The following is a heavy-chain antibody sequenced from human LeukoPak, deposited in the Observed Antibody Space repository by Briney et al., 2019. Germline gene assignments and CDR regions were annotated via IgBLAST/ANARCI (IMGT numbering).Heavy chain of an antibody. V-gene: IGHV3-11*06. D-gene: IGHD1-14*01. CDR1: GGSFSGYY. Sequence: LSLTCAVYGGSFSGYYWSWIRQPPGKGLEWVSSISTSSSYIHYADSVKGRFTISRDNAKNSLYLQMNSLRAEDTAVYYCARGTLNIPGEHGAFDYWGQGTLVTVSS. CDR3: ARGTLNIPGEHGAFDY. CDR2: ISTSSSYI. J-gene: IGHJ4*02.